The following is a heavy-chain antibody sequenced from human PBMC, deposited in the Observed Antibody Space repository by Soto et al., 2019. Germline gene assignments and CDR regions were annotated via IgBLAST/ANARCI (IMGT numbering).Heavy chain of an antibody. V-gene: IGHV3-23*01. CDR3: AKVRYSRRWAFDS. CDR2: ISGSGDNT. Sequence: PGGSLRLSCAASGFTFSNYAMSWVRQAPGKGLEWVSVISGSGDNTQYADSVKGRFTISRGNSKNRLYLQMNSLRAEDTAIYYCAKVRYSRRWAFDSWGQGTLVTVSS. CDR1: GFTFSNYA. D-gene: IGHD6-13*01. J-gene: IGHJ4*02.